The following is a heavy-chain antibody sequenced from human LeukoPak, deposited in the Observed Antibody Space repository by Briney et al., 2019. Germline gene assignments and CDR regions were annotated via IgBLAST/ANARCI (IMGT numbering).Heavy chain of an antibody. CDR2: ISSSGSTI. J-gene: IGHJ4*02. V-gene: IGHV3-11*01. Sequence: SGGSLRLSCAASGFTFSDYYMSWIRQAPGKGLEWVSYISSSGSTIYYADSVKGRFTISRDNAKNSLYLQMNSLRAEDTAVYYCASRPFETTVVPWDFYWGQGTQVTVSS. CDR1: GFTFSDYY. CDR3: ASRPFETTVVPWDFY. D-gene: IGHD4-23*01.